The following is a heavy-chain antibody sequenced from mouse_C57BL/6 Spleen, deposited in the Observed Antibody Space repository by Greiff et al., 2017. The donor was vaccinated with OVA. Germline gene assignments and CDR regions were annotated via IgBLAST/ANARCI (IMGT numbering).Heavy chain of an antibody. V-gene: IGHV1-81*01. CDR3: ARRETGYFDY. CDR2: IYPRSGNT. J-gene: IGHJ2*01. D-gene: IGHD4-1*01. CDR1: GYTFTSYG. Sequence: VQLQQSGAELARPGASVKLSCKASGYTFTSYGISWVKQRPGQGLEWIGAIYPRSGNTYYNEKFKGKATLTADKSYSTAYMELRSLTSEDSAVYVCARRETGYFDYWGQGTTLTVSS.